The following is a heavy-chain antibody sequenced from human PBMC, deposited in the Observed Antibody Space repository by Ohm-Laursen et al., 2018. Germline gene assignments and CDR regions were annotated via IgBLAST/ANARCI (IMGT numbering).Heavy chain of an antibody. CDR2: VSYNERYK. J-gene: IGHJ4*02. V-gene: IGHV3-30*18. CDR3: AKDVGVAFAYDS. CDR1: GFTFNNFG. Sequence: SLRLSCTASGFTFNNFGMHWVRQAPGKGLEWVAVVSYNERYKNYVDSVKGRFTVSRDNSKDTLYLQMNSLRNEDTAIYYCAKDVGVAFAYDSWGQGTLVTVSS. D-gene: IGHD2-15*01.